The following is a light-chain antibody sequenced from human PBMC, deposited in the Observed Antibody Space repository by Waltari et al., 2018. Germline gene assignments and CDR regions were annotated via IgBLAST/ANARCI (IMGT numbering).Light chain of an antibody. Sequence: QLVLTQSPSASASLGASVKLTCTLSSGHSSYAIAWHQQQPEKGPRYLMRLNSDGSHSKGDGIPERFSGSSSGAGRYLTISSLQSEDEADYYCQTWGTGIRVFGGGTKLTVL. CDR3: QTWGTGIRV. J-gene: IGLJ3*02. V-gene: IGLV4-69*01. CDR2: LNSDGSH. CDR1: SGHSSYA.